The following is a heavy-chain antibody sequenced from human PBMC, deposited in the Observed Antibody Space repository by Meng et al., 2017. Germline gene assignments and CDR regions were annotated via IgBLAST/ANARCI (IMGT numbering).Heavy chain of an antibody. D-gene: IGHD5-24*01. CDR1: GFTFSSYA. CDR2: ISSSGSTI. Sequence: GESLKISCAASGFTFSSYAMHWVRQAPGKGLEWVSYISSSGSTIYYADSVKGRFTISRDNAKNSLYLQMNSLRAEDTAVYYCASIKMATITDRAFDIWGQGTMVTVSS. CDR3: ASIKMATITDRAFDI. J-gene: IGHJ3*02. V-gene: IGHV3-48*03.